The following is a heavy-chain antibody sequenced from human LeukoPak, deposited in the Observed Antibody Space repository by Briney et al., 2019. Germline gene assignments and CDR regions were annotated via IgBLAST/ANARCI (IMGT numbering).Heavy chain of an antibody. CDR1: GGSISSYY. CDR3: ARDKFLYYYHYMDV. CDR2: IYYSGST. J-gene: IGHJ6*03. Sequence: PSETLSLTCTVSGGSISSYYWSWIRQPPGKGLEWIGYIYYSGSTNYNPSLKSRVTISVDTSKNQFSLKLSSVTAADTAVYYCARDKFLYYYHYMDVWGKGTTVTVSS. V-gene: IGHV4-59*01.